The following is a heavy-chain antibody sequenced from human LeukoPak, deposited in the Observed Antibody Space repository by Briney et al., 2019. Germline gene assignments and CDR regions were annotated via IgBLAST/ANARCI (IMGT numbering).Heavy chain of an antibody. CDR1: VYTFTRYY. CDR2: INPNSGGT. CDR3: ARAYWGRDAFDI. D-gene: IGHD2-8*02. J-gene: IGHJ3*02. V-gene: IGHV1-2*02. Sequence: GASVTVSCKASVYTFTRYYVHWVRQAPGQGLEWMGWINPNSGGTNYAQNFQGRVTMTRDTSISTAYMELSRLTSDDTAVYYCARAYWGRDAFDIWGQGTMVTVSS.